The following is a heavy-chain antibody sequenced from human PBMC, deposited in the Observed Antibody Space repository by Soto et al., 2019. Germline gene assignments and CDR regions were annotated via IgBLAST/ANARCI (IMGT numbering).Heavy chain of an antibody. V-gene: IGHV3-30*04. Sequence: GGSLRLSCAASGFTFRSYAIHWVRQAPGKGLEWVAVISRDGSNKYYVDSVKGRFTISRDNSKDTVYLQMNSLRDEDSAMFYCARARSGAVADSFDFWGQGTLVTVSS. CDR3: ARARSGAVADSFDF. CDR2: ISRDGSNK. J-gene: IGHJ4*02. CDR1: GFTFRSYA. D-gene: IGHD3-3*01.